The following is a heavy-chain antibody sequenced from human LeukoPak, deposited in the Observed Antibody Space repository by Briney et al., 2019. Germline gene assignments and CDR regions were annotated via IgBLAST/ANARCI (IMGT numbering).Heavy chain of an antibody. CDR3: ARVANDILTGYYTHDY. D-gene: IGHD3-9*01. CDR1: GFTFSDYY. V-gene: IGHV3-11*01. CDR2: ISSSGSTI. Sequence: GGSLRLSCAASGFTFSDYYMSWIRQAPGKGLEWVSYISSSGSTIYYADSVKGRFTISRDNAKNSLYLQMNSLRAEDTAVYYCARVANDILTGYYTHDYWGQGTLVTVSS. J-gene: IGHJ4*02.